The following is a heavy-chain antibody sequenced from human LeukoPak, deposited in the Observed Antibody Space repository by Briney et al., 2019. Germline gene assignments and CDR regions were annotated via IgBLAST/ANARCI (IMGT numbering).Heavy chain of an antibody. CDR1: GFTFSSYG. V-gene: IGHV3-7*01. Sequence: GRSLRLSCAASGFTFSSYGMHWVRQAPGKGLEWVANIKQDGSEKYYVDSVEGRFTISRDNAKNSLYLQMNSLRVEDTAVYFCARDLRRDHYDSSDYSQGDNYWGRGTLVTVSS. CDR3: ARDLRRDHYDSSDYSQGDNY. D-gene: IGHD3-22*01. J-gene: IGHJ4*02. CDR2: IKQDGSEK.